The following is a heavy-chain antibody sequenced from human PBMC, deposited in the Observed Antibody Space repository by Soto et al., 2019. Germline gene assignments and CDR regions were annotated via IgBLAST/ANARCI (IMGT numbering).Heavy chain of an antibody. CDR3: ARDRSAYYDFWSGYLGSEFYYYGMDV. V-gene: IGHV4-4*07. Sequence: SETLSLTCTGSGGSISSYYWSWIRQPAGKGLEWIGRIYTSGSTNYNPSLKSRVTMSVDTSKNQFSLRLSSVTAADTAVYYCARDRSAYYDFWSGYLGSEFYYYGMDVWGQGTTVTVSS. CDR1: GGSISSYY. J-gene: IGHJ6*02. CDR2: IYTSGST. D-gene: IGHD3-3*01.